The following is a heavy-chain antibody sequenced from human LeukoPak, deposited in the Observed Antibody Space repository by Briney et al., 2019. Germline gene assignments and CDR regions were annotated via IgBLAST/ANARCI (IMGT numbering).Heavy chain of an antibody. CDR1: GFTFSTYA. V-gene: IGHV3-23*01. J-gene: IGHJ1*01. CDR3: VREREGSNSEH. D-gene: IGHD1-26*01. Sequence: GGSLRLSCAASGFTFSTYAMSWVRQAPGKGLEWVSAISGSGGSTYQSDSVKGRFTISRDGSKNTLYLQLNSLRTEDTAIYYCVREREGSNSEHWGQGTLVTVSS. CDR2: ISGSGGST.